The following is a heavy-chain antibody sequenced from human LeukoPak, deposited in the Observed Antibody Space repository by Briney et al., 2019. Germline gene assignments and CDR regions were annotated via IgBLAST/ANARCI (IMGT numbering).Heavy chain of an antibody. J-gene: IGHJ5*02. CDR2: IYYSGST. Sequence: SETLSLTCTVSGGSISSSSYYWGWTRQPPGKGLEWIGSIYYSGSTYYNPSLKSRVTISVDTSKNQFSLKLSSVTAADTAVYYCAAETRVVVVPAAIRGNWFDPWGQGTLVTVSS. CDR3: AAETRVVVVPAAIRGNWFDP. D-gene: IGHD2-2*02. CDR1: GGSISSSSYY. V-gene: IGHV4-39*01.